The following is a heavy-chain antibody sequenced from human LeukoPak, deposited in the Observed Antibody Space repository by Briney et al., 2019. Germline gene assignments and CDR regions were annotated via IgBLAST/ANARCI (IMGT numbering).Heavy chain of an antibody. J-gene: IGHJ4*02. CDR3: AKGIDYGDRFDFDY. V-gene: IGHV3-23*01. CDR2: TSGSGGST. D-gene: IGHD4-17*01. CDR1: GFTFSSYA. Sequence: PGGSLRLSCAASGFTFSSYAMSWVRQAPGKGLEWASATSGSGGSTYYADSVKGRFTISRDNSKNTLYLQMNSLRAEDTAAYYCAKGIDYGDRFDFDYWGQGTLVTVSS.